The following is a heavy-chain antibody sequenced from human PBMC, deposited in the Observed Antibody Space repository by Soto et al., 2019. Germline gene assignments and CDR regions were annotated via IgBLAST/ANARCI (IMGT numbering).Heavy chain of an antibody. D-gene: IGHD5-12*01. CDR3: ATYLGYGDPNDY. Sequence: QVHLVQSGAEVKKPGASVKVSCKASGYDFTAYAMHWVRQAPGQSLEWMGWLNSGNGNTKYSEKFQGRVTITSDTAATTAYMELSGVRSEDTAVYYCATYLGYGDPNDYRGQGTLVTVSS. CDR2: LNSGNGNT. V-gene: IGHV1-3*04. CDR1: GYDFTAYA. J-gene: IGHJ4*02.